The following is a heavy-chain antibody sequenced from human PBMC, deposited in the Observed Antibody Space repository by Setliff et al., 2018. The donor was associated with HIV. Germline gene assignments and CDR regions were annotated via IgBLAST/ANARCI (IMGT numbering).Heavy chain of an antibody. CDR3: ARDPTLDDSNPFDI. V-gene: IGHV1-2*02. CDR1: GYLFTGYY. Sequence: ASVKVSCKASGYLFTGYYMHWVRQAPGQGLEWMGWINPDNGVTYYRQTFQGRVTMTRDTSIDTAYMDLSSLRSDDTALYYCARDPTLDDSNPFDIWGQGTMVTVSS. J-gene: IGHJ3*02. D-gene: IGHD3-22*01. CDR2: INPDNGVT.